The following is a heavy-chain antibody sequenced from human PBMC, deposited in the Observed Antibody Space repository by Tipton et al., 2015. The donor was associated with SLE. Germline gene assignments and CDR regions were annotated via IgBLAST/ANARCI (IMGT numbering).Heavy chain of an antibody. D-gene: IGHD6-19*01. CDR2: IRYDGGYK. V-gene: IGHV3-33*01. CDR3: ARASGEAGTFWHFDL. CDR1: GFIFSHYG. Sequence: RSLRLSCVASGFIFSHYGMHWVRQAPGKGLGWVAVIRYDGGYKNYADSMKGRFIISRDNSKNTLFLEMNNLRVDDTAVYYCARASGEAGTFWHFDLWGRGTPVTVSS. J-gene: IGHJ2*01.